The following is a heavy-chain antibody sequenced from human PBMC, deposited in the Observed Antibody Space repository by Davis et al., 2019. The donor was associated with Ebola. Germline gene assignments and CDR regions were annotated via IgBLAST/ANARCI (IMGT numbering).Heavy chain of an antibody. CDR1: GYTFTSYA. Sequence: SVKVSCKASGYTFTSYAMNWVRQAPGQGLEWMGRIIPILGIANYAQKFQGRVTITADKSTSTAYMELSSLRSEDTAVYYCARPNWNYAYYYGMDVWGQGTTVTVSS. CDR3: ARPNWNYAYYYGMDV. V-gene: IGHV1-69*04. CDR2: IIPILGIA. D-gene: IGHD1-7*01. J-gene: IGHJ6*02.